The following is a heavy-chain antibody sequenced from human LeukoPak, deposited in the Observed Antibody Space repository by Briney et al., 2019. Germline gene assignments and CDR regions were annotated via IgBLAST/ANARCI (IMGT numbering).Heavy chain of an antibody. CDR3: ARDKGIAGYYYYGMDV. V-gene: IGHV4-59*01. CDR1: GGSISSYY. CDR2: IYYSGST. D-gene: IGHD6-13*01. Sequence: PSETLSLTCTVSGGSISSYYWSWIRQPPGKGLEWIGYIYYSGSTNYNPSLKSRVTISVDTSKNQFSLKLSSVTAADTAVYYCARDKGIAGYYYYGMDVWGQGTTVTVSS. J-gene: IGHJ6*02.